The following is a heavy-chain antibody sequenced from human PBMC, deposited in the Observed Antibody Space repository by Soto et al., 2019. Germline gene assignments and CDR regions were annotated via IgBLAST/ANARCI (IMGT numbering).Heavy chain of an antibody. CDR1: GGSISSYY. V-gene: IGHV4-59*01. Sequence: PSETLSLTCTVSGGSISSYYWSWIRQPPGKGLEWIGYIYYSGSTNYNPSLKSRVTISVDTSKNQFSLKLSSVTAADTAVYYCARMGVTTVYFDYWGQGTLVTVSS. D-gene: IGHD4-17*01. CDR3: ARMGVTTVYFDY. J-gene: IGHJ4*02. CDR2: IYYSGST.